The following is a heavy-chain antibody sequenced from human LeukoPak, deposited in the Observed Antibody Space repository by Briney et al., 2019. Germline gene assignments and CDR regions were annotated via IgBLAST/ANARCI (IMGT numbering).Heavy chain of an antibody. CDR2: IKSKTDGGTA. J-gene: IGHJ5*02. CDR1: GFIFTHGW. D-gene: IGHD1-14*01. V-gene: IGHV3-15*01. CDR3: TTVQTGRFDP. Sequence: GGSLRLSCVASGFIFTHGWTSCVRQAPGKGLEWVGRIKSKTDGGTADYAAPVKGRFTISRDESTNTLYLQMNSLKTEDTGVYYCTTVQTGRFDPWGQGTPVTVSS.